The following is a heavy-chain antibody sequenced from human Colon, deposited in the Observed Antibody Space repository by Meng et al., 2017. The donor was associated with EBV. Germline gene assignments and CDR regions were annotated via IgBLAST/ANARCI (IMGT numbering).Heavy chain of an antibody. CDR1: GYTLTNNG. V-gene: IGHV1-18*01. D-gene: IGHD3-22*01. Sequence: QVQLMQSGPEVRKPXASXRVSXXASGYTLTNNGIVWVRQAPGQGLEWMGWFSPANGNTNFAQNFQDRVIMTADTSTGTAYMELRSLRSDDTATYYCARAHTNYYDSNGYDLWGQGPLVTVSS. CDR2: FSPANGNT. CDR3: ARAHTNYYDSNGYDL. J-gene: IGHJ4*02.